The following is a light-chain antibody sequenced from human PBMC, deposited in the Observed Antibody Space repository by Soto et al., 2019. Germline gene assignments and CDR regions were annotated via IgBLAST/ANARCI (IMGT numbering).Light chain of an antibody. Sequence: QSVLTQPASVSGSPGQSITISCTGTSSDVGGYNYVSWYQQHLGKAPKLMIYEVSNRPSGVSNRFSGSKSGNTASLTISGLQAEVEADYYCSSYTSSSTPNWVFGGGTKVTVL. CDR1: SSDVGGYNY. CDR2: EVS. V-gene: IGLV2-14*01. J-gene: IGLJ3*02. CDR3: SSYTSSSTPNWV.